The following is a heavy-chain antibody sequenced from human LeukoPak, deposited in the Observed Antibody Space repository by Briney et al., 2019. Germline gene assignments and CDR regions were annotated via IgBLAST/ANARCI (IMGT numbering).Heavy chain of an antibody. J-gene: IGHJ4*02. CDR3: ARVGAYGSGSYLSWLDY. V-gene: IGHV4-59*01. CDR1: GGSISSYY. D-gene: IGHD3-10*01. Sequence: SETLSLTCTVSGGSISSYYWSWVRQPPGKGLEWIGYIYYSGSTNYNPSLKSRVTISVDTSKNQFSLELSSVTAADTAVYYCARVGAYGSGSYLSWLDYWGQGTLVTVSS. CDR2: IYYSGST.